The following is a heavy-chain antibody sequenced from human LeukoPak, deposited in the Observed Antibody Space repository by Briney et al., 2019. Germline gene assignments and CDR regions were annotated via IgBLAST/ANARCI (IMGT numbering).Heavy chain of an antibody. J-gene: IGHJ4*02. V-gene: IGHV1-24*01. CDR3: ATVRGVRYFDWLLEVHYFDY. D-gene: IGHD3-9*01. Sequence: ASVKVSCKVPGYTLTELSMHWVRQAPGKGLEWMGGFDPEDGETIYAQKFQGRVTMTEDTSTDTAYMELSSLRSEDTAVYYCATVRGVRYFDWLLEVHYFDYWGQGTLVTVSS. CDR1: GYTLTELS. CDR2: FDPEDGET.